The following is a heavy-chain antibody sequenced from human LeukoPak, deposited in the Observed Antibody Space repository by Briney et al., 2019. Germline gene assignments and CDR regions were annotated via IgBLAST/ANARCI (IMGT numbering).Heavy chain of an antibody. CDR1: GFTFSSYA. D-gene: IGHD3-16*01. J-gene: IGHJ4*02. CDR2: ISGSGGST. V-gene: IGHV3-23*01. Sequence: GGSLRLSCAASGFTFSSYAMSWVRQAPGKGLEWVSAISGSGGSTYYADSVKGRFTISRDNSKNTLYLQMNCLRAEDTAVYYCAKDFTNYDTLMGYFDYWGQGTLVTVSS. CDR3: AKDFTNYDTLMGYFDY.